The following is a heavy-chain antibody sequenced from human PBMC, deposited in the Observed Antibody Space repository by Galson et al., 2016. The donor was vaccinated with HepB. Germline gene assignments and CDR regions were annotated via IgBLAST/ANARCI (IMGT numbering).Heavy chain of an antibody. Sequence: SVKVSCKAFGGTFSSYVISWVRQAPGQGLEWMGGIIPIFGTAEYAQTFQGRVTITADKSTSTAYMELSSLRSEDTAVYYCARDGRVRGVLDYYYGMDVWGQGTTVTVTS. D-gene: IGHD3-10*01. J-gene: IGHJ6*02. CDR1: GGTFSSYV. CDR3: ARDGRVRGVLDYYYGMDV. V-gene: IGHV1-69*06. CDR2: IIPIFGTA.